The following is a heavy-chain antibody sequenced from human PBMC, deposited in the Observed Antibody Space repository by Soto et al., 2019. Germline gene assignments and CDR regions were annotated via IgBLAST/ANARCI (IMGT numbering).Heavy chain of an antibody. V-gene: IGHV1-2*02. CDR2: INPDHGAR. Sequence: QVHLVQSGAEVKKPGASVRVSCKVSGGTFTAYYMHWVRQAPGQGLEWMGGINPDHGARNSPQKCQGRVTMTRETSITTVYMEMSSLRSDDTAVYFCARDPRGGRYYETGGYYYTGGNWFDPWGQGTLVTVSS. CDR3: ARDPRGGRYYETGGYYYTGGNWFDP. J-gene: IGHJ5*02. CDR1: GGTFTAYY. D-gene: IGHD3-22*01.